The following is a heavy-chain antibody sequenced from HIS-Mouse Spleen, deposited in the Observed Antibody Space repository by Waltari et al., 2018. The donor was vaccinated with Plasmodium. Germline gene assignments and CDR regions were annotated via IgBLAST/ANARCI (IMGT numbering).Heavy chain of an antibody. D-gene: IGHD2-15*01. CDR1: GFTFSSYS. J-gene: IGHJ4*02. CDR3: ARDHSYYFDY. CDR2: ISSSSSYI. V-gene: IGHV3-21*01. Sequence: EVQLVESGGGLVKPGGSLRLSCAASGFTFSSYSMNWVRQAPGKGREWVSSISSSSSYIYYADSVKGRFTISRDNAKNSLYLQMNSLRAEDTAVYYCARDHSYYFDYWGQGTLVTVSS.